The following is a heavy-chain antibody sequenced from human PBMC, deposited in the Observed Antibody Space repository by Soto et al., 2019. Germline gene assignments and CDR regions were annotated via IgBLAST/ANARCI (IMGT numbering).Heavy chain of an antibody. D-gene: IGHD2-8*01. CDR1: GGSFSGYY. CDR2: INHSGST. Sequence: SETLSLTCAVYGGSFSGYYWSWIRQPPGKGLEWIGEINHSGSTNYNPSLKSRVTISVDTSKNQFSLKLSSVTAADTAVYYCARGSSIVLMVYAIFDYWGQGTLVTVSS. CDR3: ARGSSIVLMVYAIFDY. V-gene: IGHV4-34*01. J-gene: IGHJ4*02.